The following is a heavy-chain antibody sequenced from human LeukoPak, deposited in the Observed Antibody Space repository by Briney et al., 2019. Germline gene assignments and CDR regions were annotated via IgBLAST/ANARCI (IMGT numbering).Heavy chain of an antibody. CDR3: ARDLLTPGAFDI. D-gene: IGHD1-14*01. J-gene: IGHJ3*02. V-gene: IGHV3-48*03. CDR2: ISSSGSTI. CDR1: GFTFSSYE. Sequence: GGSLRLSCAASGFTFSSYEMNWVRQAPGKGLEWVSYISSSGSTIYYADSVTGRFTISRDNAKNSLYLQMNSLRAEDTAVYYCARDLLTPGAFDIWGQGTMVTVSS.